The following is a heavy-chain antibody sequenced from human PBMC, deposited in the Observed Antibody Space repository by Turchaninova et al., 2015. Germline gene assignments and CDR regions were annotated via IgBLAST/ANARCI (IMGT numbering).Heavy chain of an antibody. V-gene: IGHV4-59*01. D-gene: IGHD2-21*01. CDR2: IYYSGST. J-gene: IGHJ6*02. CDR3: ARDRLWGMDV. Sequence: QVQLQESGPGLVTPSETLALTCTDSGGSISSYHWGWIRQPPGKGLEWIGYIYYSGSTNYNPSLKSRVTISVDTSKNQFSLKLSSVTAADTAMYYCARDRLWGMDVWGQGTTVTVSS. CDR1: GGSISSYH.